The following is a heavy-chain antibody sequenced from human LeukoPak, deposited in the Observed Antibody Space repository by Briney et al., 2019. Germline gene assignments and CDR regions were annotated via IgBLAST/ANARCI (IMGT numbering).Heavy chain of an antibody. CDR1: GGSISSYY. J-gene: IGHJ4*02. D-gene: IGHD6-19*01. CDR2: IDTSGNT. Sequence: SETLSLTCTVSGGSISSYYWSWIRQPAGKGLEWIGRIDTSGNTNYKPSLKSRVTMSVDTSKNQFSLKLSSVTAADTAVYYCARSEQWLVPLDHWGQGTLVTVSS. CDR3: ARSEQWLVPLDH. V-gene: IGHV4-4*07.